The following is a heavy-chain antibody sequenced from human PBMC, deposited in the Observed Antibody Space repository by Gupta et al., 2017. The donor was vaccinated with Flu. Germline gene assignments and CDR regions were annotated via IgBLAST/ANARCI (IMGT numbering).Heavy chain of an antibody. Sequence: GVGVGWIRQPPGKALEWLALIYWNDDKRYSPSLKSRLTITKDTSKNQVVLTMTNMDPVDTATYYCAHKRLGGYYSIYYFDYWGQGTLVTVSS. J-gene: IGHJ4*02. CDR3: AHKRLGGYYSIYYFDY. CDR2: IYWNDDK. D-gene: IGHD3-22*01. V-gene: IGHV2-5*01. CDR1: GVG.